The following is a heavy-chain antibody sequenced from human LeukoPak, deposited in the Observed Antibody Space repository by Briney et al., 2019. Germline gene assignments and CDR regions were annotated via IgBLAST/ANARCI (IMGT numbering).Heavy chain of an antibody. CDR2: IYYSGGT. CDR1: GASISSYY. CDR3: ARARYGGDSEGYFDL. Sequence: SETLSLTCAVSGASISSYYWSWIRRPPGKGLEWIAFIYYSGGTKYNPSLKSRVTISVDTSKNQFSLKLSSVTAADTAVYYCARARYGGDSEGYFDLWGRGTLVTVSS. V-gene: IGHV4-59*01. D-gene: IGHD4-23*01. J-gene: IGHJ2*01.